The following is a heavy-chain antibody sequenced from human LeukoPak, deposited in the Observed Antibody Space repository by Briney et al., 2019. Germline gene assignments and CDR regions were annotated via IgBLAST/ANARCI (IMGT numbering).Heavy chain of an antibody. J-gene: IGHJ3*02. V-gene: IGHV4-59*01. CDR3: ARLYSSSSMGAFDI. D-gene: IGHD6-13*01. CDR2: IYYSGST. Sequence: SETLSLTCTVSGGSISSYYWSWIRQPPGKGLKWIGYIYYSGSTNYNPSLKSRVTISVDTSKNQFSPKLSSVTAADTAVYYCARLYSSSSMGAFDIWGQGTMVTVSS. CDR1: GGSISSYY.